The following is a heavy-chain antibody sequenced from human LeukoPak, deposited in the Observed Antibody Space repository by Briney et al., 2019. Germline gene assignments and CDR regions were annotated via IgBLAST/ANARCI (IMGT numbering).Heavy chain of an antibody. V-gene: IGHV4-38-2*02. Sequence: SETLSLTCTVSGFSIKRVYYWAWIRQPPGKGLEWIGSIYHSESTYYNPSLQSRVTISIDTPNDQFSLKLRSVTAADTAVYYCARDFLYQGSGHYRPTGTIDYWGQGTLVTVSS. D-gene: IGHD3-22*01. CDR1: GFSIKRVYY. CDR2: IYHSEST. J-gene: IGHJ4*02. CDR3: ARDFLYQGSGHYRPTGTIDY.